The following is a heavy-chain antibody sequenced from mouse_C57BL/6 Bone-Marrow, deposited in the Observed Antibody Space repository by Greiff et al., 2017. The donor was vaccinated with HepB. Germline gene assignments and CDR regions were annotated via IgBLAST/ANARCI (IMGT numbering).Heavy chain of an antibody. CDR1: GYTFTSYW. J-gene: IGHJ2*01. D-gene: IGHD3-2*02. CDR2: IHPNSGST. V-gene: IGHV1-64*01. CDR3: ARVRTVRTGVLDY. Sequence: QVQLQQPGAELVKPGASVKLSCTASGYTFTSYWMHWVKQRPGQGLEWIGMIHPNSGSTNYNEKFKSKATLTVDKSSSTAYMQLSSLTSEDSAVYYCARVRTVRTGVLDYWGQGTTLTVSS.